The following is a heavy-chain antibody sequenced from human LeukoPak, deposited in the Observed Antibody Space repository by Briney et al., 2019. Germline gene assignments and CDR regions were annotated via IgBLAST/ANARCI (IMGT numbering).Heavy chain of an antibody. V-gene: IGHV3-23*01. CDR3: AKGDGCNYDYWFDP. D-gene: IGHD5-24*01. Sequence: GGSLTLSCSVSGFTYSSYALSWVRQATGKGLEWVSGIGGSGGSTYYADSVKGRFTISRDNSKNTLYLQMNSLRGEDTAVYYCAKGDGCNYDYWFDPWGQGTTVTVSS. J-gene: IGHJ5*02. CDR1: GFTYSSYA. CDR2: IGGSGGST.